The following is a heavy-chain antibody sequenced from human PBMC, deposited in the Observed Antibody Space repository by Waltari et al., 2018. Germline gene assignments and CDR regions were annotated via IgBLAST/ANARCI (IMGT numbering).Heavy chain of an antibody. Sequence: QVQLQESGPRLVKPSETLSLTCIVAGTSITSYYWSWIRQPPGKGLEWIGIISDIGNTKYNPALKSRVTISGDTSKNQFSLKMSAVTAADTAVFYCARMSGAAAGKFDYWGQGTLVTVSS. J-gene: IGHJ4*02. CDR1: GTSITSYY. CDR3: ARMSGAAAGKFDY. V-gene: IGHV4-59*01. CDR2: ISDIGNT. D-gene: IGHD6-13*01.